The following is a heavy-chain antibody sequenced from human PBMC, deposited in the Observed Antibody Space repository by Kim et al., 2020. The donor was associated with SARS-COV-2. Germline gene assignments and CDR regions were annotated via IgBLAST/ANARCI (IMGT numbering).Heavy chain of an antibody. CDR1: GFTFSSYA. D-gene: IGHD5-18*01. J-gene: IGHJ4*02. Sequence: GGSLRLSCAASGFTFSSYAMSWVRQAPGKGLEWVSVIYSGGSSTYYADSVKGRFTISRDNSKNTLYLQMNSLRAEDTAVYYCAKVGESSYGTFTAFDYWGQRPLVTVSS. V-gene: IGHV3-23*03. CDR3: AKVGESSYGTFTAFDY. CDR2: IYSGGSST.